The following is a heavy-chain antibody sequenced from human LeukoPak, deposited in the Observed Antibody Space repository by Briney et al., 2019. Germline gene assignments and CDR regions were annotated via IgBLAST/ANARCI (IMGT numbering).Heavy chain of an antibody. CDR3: AKLGGQEVYNYYVGV. CDR2: IIASGDTT. D-gene: IGHD3-16*01. Sequence: GGSLRLFCEASGFIFSSYAMSGVRQAPGKGLEWVTGIIASGDTTYYANSVKGRFTISRDNSKNTLYLEMNSLRAEDTAVYYCAKLGGQEVYNYYVGVWGKGTTVAVSS. V-gene: IGHV3-23*01. J-gene: IGHJ6*03. CDR1: GFIFSSYA.